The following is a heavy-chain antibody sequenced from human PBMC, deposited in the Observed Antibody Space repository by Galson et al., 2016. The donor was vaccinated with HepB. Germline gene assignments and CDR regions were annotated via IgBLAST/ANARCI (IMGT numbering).Heavy chain of an antibody. CDR1: GFTFSSYD. D-gene: IGHD2-21*01. CDR2: IAHDGSNR. Sequence: SLRLSGAASGFTFSSYDIHGVRQAPGKGLEWMAIIAHDGSNRYNADSVKGRFTISRDKSKNTLYLQMNSLRAEDTAVYYCALPLFSRLANWGQGTLVTVSA. J-gene: IGHJ4*02. CDR3: ALPLFSRLAN. V-gene: IGHV3-30*19.